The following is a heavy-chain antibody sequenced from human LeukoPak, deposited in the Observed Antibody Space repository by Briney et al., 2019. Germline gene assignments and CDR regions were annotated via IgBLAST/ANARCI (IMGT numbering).Heavy chain of an antibody. V-gene: IGHV3-74*03. J-gene: IGHJ4*02. Sequence: GGSLPLSCAASGFTVSSNYMSWVRQGPGKGLVWVSHANGDGSEIKYADSVKGRFTISRDNAKNTVDLQMNSLRAEDTAVYYCVYGRAYILDSWGQGSPV. CDR2: ANGDGSEI. CDR1: GFTVSSNY. D-gene: IGHD3-16*01. CDR3: VYGRAYILDS.